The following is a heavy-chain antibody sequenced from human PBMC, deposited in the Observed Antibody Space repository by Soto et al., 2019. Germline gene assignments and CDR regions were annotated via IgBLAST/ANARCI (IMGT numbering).Heavy chain of an antibody. J-gene: IGHJ4*02. V-gene: IGHV3-23*01. Sequence: EVQLLESGGGLVQPGGSLRLSCAASGFTFSSYAMSWVRQAPGKGLEWVSAISGSGGSTYYADSVKGRFTISRDNSKNTLYLEMNSLRAEDTAVYYCANGDSSGWYVAIDYWGQGTLVTVSS. CDR2: ISGSGGST. CDR3: ANGDSSGWYVAIDY. D-gene: IGHD6-19*01. CDR1: GFTFSSYA.